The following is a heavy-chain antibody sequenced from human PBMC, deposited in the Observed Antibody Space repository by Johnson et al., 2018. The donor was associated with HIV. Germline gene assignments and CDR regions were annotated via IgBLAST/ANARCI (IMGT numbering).Heavy chain of an antibody. D-gene: IGHD3-10*01. Sequence: VLLVESGGGLVQPGGSLRLSCAASGFTFSSSWMSWVRQAPGKGLEWVANIKQDGSEKYSVDSVKGRFTISRDNAKNSLYLQMNSLRAEDTAVYYCARRVNTMVRGAILDAFDIWGQGTMVTVSS. CDR2: IKQDGSEK. CDR3: ARRVNTMVRGAILDAFDI. J-gene: IGHJ3*02. V-gene: IGHV3-7*01. CDR1: GFTFSSSW.